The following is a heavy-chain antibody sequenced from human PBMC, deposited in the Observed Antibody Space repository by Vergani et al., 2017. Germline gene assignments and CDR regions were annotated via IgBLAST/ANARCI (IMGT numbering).Heavy chain of an antibody. D-gene: IGHD3-9*01. CDR2: VSFRVDT. V-gene: IGHV4-59*02. CDR3: ARSRRYDSAGSSDY. CDR1: GASVNSYY. J-gene: IGHJ4*02. Sequence: QVKLQESGPGLVKPSGTLSLTCTVSGASVNSYYWCWIRQPPGKGLEWMWYVSFRVDTLYDPSVKGRMTISLNTSSNQFSLYLTSVTAADTAVYYCARSRRYDSAGSSDYWGQGTLVTVSS.